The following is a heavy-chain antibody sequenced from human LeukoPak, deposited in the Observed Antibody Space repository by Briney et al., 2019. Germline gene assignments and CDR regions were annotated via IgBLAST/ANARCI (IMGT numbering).Heavy chain of an antibody. V-gene: IGHV4-39*01. CDR2: IYSSGST. CDR1: GGSISSSSYY. CDR3: ATNEWSGYYFEY. J-gene: IGHJ4*02. Sequence: SETLSLTCTVSGGSISSSSYYWGWIRQPPGKGLEWIGSIYSSGSTYYNPSLKSRVTISVDTSKNQFSLKLSSATAADTAMYYCATNEWSGYYFEYWGQGTLVPVSS. D-gene: IGHD3-3*01.